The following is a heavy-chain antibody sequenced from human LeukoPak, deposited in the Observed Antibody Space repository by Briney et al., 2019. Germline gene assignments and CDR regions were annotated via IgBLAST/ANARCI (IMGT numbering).Heavy chain of an antibody. CDR3: ARERLRYCSSTSCYFDY. V-gene: IGHV1-69*13. Sequence: SVKVSCKASGGTFSSYAISWVPQPPGQGLEWMGGIIPIFDTANYAQKFQDRITITADESTTTAYMELSSLRSEDTAVYYCARERLRYCSSTSCYFDYWGQGTLVTVSS. CDR1: GGTFSSYA. D-gene: IGHD2-2*01. J-gene: IGHJ4*02. CDR2: IIPIFDTA.